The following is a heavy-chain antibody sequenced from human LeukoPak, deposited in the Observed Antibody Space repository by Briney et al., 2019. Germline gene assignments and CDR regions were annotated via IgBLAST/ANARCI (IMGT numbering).Heavy chain of an antibody. V-gene: IGHV3-66*01. CDR2: IYSGGNT. CDR3: ASSLSYCGGECYTG. D-gene: IGHD2-21*01. CDR1: GFTVSSNY. J-gene: IGHJ4*02. Sequence: GGSLRLSCATSGFTVSSNYMTWVRQAPGKGLEWVSVIYSGGNTYYADSVKGRFTISRDNSKNTLYLQMNSLRAKDTAVYYCASSLSYCGGECYTGWGQGTLVTVSS.